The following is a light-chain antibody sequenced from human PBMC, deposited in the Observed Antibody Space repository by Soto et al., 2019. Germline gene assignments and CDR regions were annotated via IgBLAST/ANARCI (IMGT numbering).Light chain of an antibody. J-gene: IGKJ4*01. CDR3: QQLRSYPST. CDR2: DAS. V-gene: IGKV1-9*01. CDR1: QDIRNY. Sequence: IQLTQSPSSLSASVGDRVTVTCRASQDIRNYLAWYQQKPGKAPKLLICDASTLYSGVPSRFSGSGSGTDFALTITSLQAEDFATYYCQQLRSYPSTFGGGTKVDI.